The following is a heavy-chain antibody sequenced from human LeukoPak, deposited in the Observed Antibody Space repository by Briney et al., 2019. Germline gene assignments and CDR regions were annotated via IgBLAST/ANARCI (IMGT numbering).Heavy chain of an antibody. V-gene: IGHV4-59*01. Sequence: SETLSLICTVSGGSIIGYYWSWIRQSPGKGLEWIGYIYYSGSTNYNPSLKSRVTISVDTSKNQFSLKLSSVTAADTAIYYCARISGYLTYWGQGTLLIVSS. CDR3: ARISGYLTY. J-gene: IGHJ4*02. D-gene: IGHD3-22*01. CDR1: GGSIIGYY. CDR2: IYYSGST.